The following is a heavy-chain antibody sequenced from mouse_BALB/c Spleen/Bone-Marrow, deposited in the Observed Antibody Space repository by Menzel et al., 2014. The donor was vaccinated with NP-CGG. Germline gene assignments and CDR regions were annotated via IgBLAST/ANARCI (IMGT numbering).Heavy chain of an antibody. CDR2: ISSGGSFS. CDR3: AGDFTTAPYYAMDY. V-gene: IGHV5-6*01. D-gene: IGHD1-2*01. J-gene: IGHJ4*01. Sequence: EAKLMEYGGDLVKPGGSLKFSWAASGSTFSRYGMLWVSQTPPKRLGGSATISSGGSFSNHPDSVKGRFTISRDNAKNTLYLQMSSLKSEDTAMYYCAGDFTTAPYYAMDYWGQGTSVTVSS. CDR1: GSTFSRYG.